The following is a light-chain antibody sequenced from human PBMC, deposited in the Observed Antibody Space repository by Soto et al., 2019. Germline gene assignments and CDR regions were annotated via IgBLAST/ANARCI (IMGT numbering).Light chain of an antibody. CDR2: DAS. V-gene: IGKV1-5*01. Sequence: QMTLSPSTVSAYNGDSVTITGRASQSISSWLSWYQQKPGKAPKLVIYDASRLESGVPSRFSGSGSGTEFTLTISSLQPDDFATYCCQQYNSYPWTFGQGTMVDI. J-gene: IGKJ1*01. CDR1: QSISSW. CDR3: QQYNSYPWT.